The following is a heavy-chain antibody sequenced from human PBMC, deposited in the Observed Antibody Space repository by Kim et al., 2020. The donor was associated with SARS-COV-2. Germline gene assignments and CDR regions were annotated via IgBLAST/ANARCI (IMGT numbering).Heavy chain of an antibody. CDR2: ISYDGSNK. Sequence: GGSLRLSCAASGFTFSSYGMHWVRQAPGKGLEWVAVISYDGSNKYYADSVKGRFTISRDNSKNTLYLQMNSLRAEDTAVYYCAKGPPVKGTGDYNWFDPWGQGTLVTVSS. CDR3: AKGPPVKGTGDYNWFDP. J-gene: IGHJ5*02. V-gene: IGHV3-30*18. CDR1: GFTFSSYG. D-gene: IGHD2-21*02.